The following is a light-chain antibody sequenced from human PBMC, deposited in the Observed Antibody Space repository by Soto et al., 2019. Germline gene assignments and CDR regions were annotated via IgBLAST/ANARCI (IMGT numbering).Light chain of an antibody. CDR3: QSYDSSLSGLWV. CDR1: SSNIGAGYD. Sequence: QSVLTQPPSVSGAPGQRVTISCTGSSSNIGAGYDVHWYQQLPGTAPKLLIYGNSNRPSGVPDRFSGSKSGTSASLAITGLRAEDEADYYCQSYDSSLSGLWVFGTGTKLTVL. CDR2: GNS. V-gene: IGLV1-40*01. J-gene: IGLJ1*01.